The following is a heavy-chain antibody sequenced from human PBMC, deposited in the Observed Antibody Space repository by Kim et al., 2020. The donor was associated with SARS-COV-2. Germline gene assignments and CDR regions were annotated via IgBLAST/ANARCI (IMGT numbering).Heavy chain of an antibody. CDR2: ISGGGVNK. Sequence: GGSLRLSCVASGFTFDIYAMSWVRQAPGKGLEWVSVISGGGVNKFYADSVRGRFTLPRDNSKNTLFLQMNSLRDEDTALYYCAKVVIMDDYNYYYYYGM. CDR1: GFTFDIYA. V-gene: IGHV3-23*01. D-gene: IGHD2-21*01. J-gene: IGHJ6*01. CDR3: AKVVIMDDYNYYYYYGM.